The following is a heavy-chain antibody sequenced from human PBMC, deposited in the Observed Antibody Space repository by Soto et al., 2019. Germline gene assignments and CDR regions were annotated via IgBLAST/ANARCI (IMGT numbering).Heavy chain of an antibody. CDR3: ARDFWSGYSLSYYYYGMDV. CDR2: ISGSGGST. J-gene: IGHJ6*02. CDR1: GFTFSSYA. Sequence: EVQLLESGGGLVQPGGSLRLSCAASGFTFSSYAMSWVRQAPGKGLEWVSAISGSGGSTYYADSVKGRFTISRDNSKNTLYLQMNSLRAEDTAVYYCARDFWSGYSLSYYYYGMDVWGQGTTVTVSS. V-gene: IGHV3-23*01. D-gene: IGHD3-3*01.